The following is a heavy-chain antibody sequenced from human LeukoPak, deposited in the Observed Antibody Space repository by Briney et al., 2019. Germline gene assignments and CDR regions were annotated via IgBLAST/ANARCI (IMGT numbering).Heavy chain of an antibody. CDR1: GGSFSGYY. CDR2: ISHSGST. J-gene: IGHJ6*02. D-gene: IGHD2-15*01. Sequence: SETLSLTCAVYGGSFSGYYWTWIRQPPGKGLEWIGEISHSGSTNYNPSLKSRVTISVDTSKNQFSLRLSSVTAADTAVYYCAREECSGGSCDALYYYYYYGMDVWGQGTTVTVSS. CDR3: AREECSGGSCDALYYYYYYGMDV. V-gene: IGHV4-34*01.